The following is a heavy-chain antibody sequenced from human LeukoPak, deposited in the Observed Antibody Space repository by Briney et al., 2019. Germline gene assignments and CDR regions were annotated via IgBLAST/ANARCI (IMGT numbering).Heavy chain of an antibody. V-gene: IGHV4-38-2*02. D-gene: IGHD2-21*01. Sequence: SETLSLTCTVSGYSISSGYYWGWIRQPPGKGLEWIGSIYHSGSTYYNPFLKSRVTISVDTSKNQFSLKLSSVTAADTAVYYCARVRVVIAKCNWFDPWGQGTLVTVSS. J-gene: IGHJ5*02. CDR1: GYSISSGYY. CDR2: IYHSGST. CDR3: ARVRVVIAKCNWFDP.